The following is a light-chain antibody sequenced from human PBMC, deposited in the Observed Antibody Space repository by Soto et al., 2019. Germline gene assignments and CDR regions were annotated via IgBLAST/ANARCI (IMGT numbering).Light chain of an antibody. CDR1: SSDVGGYNY. V-gene: IGLV2-11*01. Sequence: QSALTQPRSVSGSPGQSVAISCTGTSSDVGGYNYVSWYQQHPGKAPKLVIYDVTTRPSGAPDRFSGSKSGNTASLTISGLLTEDEADYYCFSHAGNSAVFGTGTKVTVL. J-gene: IGLJ1*01. CDR3: FSHAGNSAV. CDR2: DVT.